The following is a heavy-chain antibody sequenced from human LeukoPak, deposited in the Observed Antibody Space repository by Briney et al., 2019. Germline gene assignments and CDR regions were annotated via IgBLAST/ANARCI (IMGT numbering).Heavy chain of an antibody. D-gene: IGHD6-13*01. V-gene: IGHV3-7*01. Sequence: GGSLRLSCAVSGFSVSGYWMTWVRQAPGRGLEWVANIKQDGSEKNYVDSVKGRFTISRDNAENSLFLQMNSLRVEDTAVYYCAREWQGGIAAAGTRIEGDYWGQGTLVAVSS. CDR2: IKQDGSEK. CDR3: AREWQGGIAAAGTRIEGDY. CDR1: GFSVSGYW. J-gene: IGHJ4*02.